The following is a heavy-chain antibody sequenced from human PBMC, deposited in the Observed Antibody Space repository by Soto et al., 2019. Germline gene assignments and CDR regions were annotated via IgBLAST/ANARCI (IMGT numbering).Heavy chain of an antibody. V-gene: IGHV3-30*03. CDR3: ARDMAVDGTCKLVCDFDS. CDR2: ISYDGSKK. J-gene: IGHJ4*02. CDR1: GFTFSSYG. D-gene: IGHD2-2*01. Sequence: QVQLVESGGGVVQPGRSLRLSCAASGFTFSSYGLHWVRQAPGKGLEWLAVISYDGSKKYYADSVKGRFTIARDNSKNTLSLQMDSLRAEDTAHYYCARDMAVDGTCKLVCDFDSWGQGTLVTVSS.